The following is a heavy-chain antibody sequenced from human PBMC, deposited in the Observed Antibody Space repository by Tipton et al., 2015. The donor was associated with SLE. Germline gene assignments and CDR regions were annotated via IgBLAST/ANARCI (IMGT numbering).Heavy chain of an antibody. J-gene: IGHJ4*02. D-gene: IGHD2-8*01. CDR1: GGSVSSGSFY. V-gene: IGHV4-39*07. Sequence: TLSLTCSVSGGSVSSGSFYWGWIRQPPGKGLEWIGNLYYGGNTDYNSSLMSRVTISADASKNQFSLRLNSVSAADTAVYYCAKWTRGFDYWGQGTLVTVSS. CDR3: AKWTRGFDY. CDR2: LYYGGNT.